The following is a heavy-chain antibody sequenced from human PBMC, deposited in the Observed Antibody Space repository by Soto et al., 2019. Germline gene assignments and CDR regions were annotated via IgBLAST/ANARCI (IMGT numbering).Heavy chain of an antibody. Sequence: GSLRLSCAASGFTFSSYAMSWVRQAPGKGLEWVSAISGSGGSTYYADSVKGRFTISRDNSKNTLYLQMNSLRAEDTAVYYCAKDAQYDFRSGYSLVWFDYWGQGALVTVSS. CDR3: AKDAQYDFRSGYSLVWFDY. CDR2: ISGSGGST. CDR1: GFTFSSYA. J-gene: IGHJ4*02. V-gene: IGHV3-23*01. D-gene: IGHD3-3*01.